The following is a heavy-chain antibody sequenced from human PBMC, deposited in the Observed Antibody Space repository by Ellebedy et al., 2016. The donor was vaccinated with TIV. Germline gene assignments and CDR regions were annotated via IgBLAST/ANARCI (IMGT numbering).Heavy chain of an antibody. D-gene: IGHD3-22*01. J-gene: IGHJ4*02. Sequence: GESLKISCAASGFAFSDYYMSWIRPAPGKGLEWVSYISSSGSTIYYADSVKGRFTISRDNSKNTLYVQMNSLRAEDTAVYYCAKASGSSGNTNYYFDYWGQGTLVTVSS. CDR3: AKASGSSGNTNYYFDY. CDR1: GFAFSDYY. CDR2: ISSSGSTI. V-gene: IGHV3-11*01.